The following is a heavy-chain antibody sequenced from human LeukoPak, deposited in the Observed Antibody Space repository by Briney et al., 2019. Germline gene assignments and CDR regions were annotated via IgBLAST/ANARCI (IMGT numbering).Heavy chain of an antibody. CDR2: ISYDGSNK. CDR3: AKAASRGLYCSGGSCYALVY. D-gene: IGHD2-15*01. J-gene: IGHJ4*02. V-gene: IGHV3-30*18. CDR1: GFTFSSYG. Sequence: GGSLRLSCAASGFTFSSYGMHWVRQAPGKGLEWVAIISYDGSNKYYADSVKGRFTISRDNSKNTLYLQMNSLRAEDTAVYYCAKAASRGLYCSGGSCYALVYWGQGTPVTVSS.